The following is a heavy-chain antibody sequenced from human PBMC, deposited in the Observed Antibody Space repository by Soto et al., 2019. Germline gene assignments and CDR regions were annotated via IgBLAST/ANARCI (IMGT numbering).Heavy chain of an antibody. CDR1: GFTFTHCG. D-gene: IGHD4-17*01. CDR3: ARGYTQSTVTPIRY. J-gene: IGHJ4*02. CDR2: ISAYNGAT. V-gene: IGHV1-18*01. Sequence: ASVKVSCKTSGFTFTHCGIRWVRQAPGQGLEWMGWISAYNGATNYAQKFQDRLTMTTDTSTSTAYMELRSLRSDDTAVYYCARGYTQSTVTPIRYWGQGTLVTVSS.